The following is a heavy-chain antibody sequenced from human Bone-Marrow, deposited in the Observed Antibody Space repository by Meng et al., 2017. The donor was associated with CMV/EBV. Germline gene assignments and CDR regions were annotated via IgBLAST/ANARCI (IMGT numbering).Heavy chain of an antibody. D-gene: IGHD2-8*02. J-gene: IGHJ3*02. CDR2: IYWNDDK. CDR3: AHHCGIISCAPTGGFDI. Sequence: SGPTLVKPTYTLTLTCTCSGFSLTTNGVGVGWIRQPPGKALELLALIYWNDDKRHSPSLKSRLTITKDTSKNQVVLTMTSMDPVDTVTYYCAHHCGIISCAPTGGFDIWGQGTLVTVSS. CDR1: GFSLTTNGVG. V-gene: IGHV2-5*01.